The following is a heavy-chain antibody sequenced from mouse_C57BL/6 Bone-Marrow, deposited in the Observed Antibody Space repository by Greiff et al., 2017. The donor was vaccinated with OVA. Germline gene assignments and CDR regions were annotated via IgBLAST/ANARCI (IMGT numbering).Heavy chain of an antibody. CDR2: ISYSGST. D-gene: IGHD2-4*01. CDR1: GYSITSDY. Sequence: EVHLVESGPGLAKPSQTLSLTCSVTGYSITSDYWNWIRKFPGTKLEYMGYISYSGSTYYNPSLKSRISITRDTSKNQYYLQLNSVTTEDTATYYCARGYDYGKALYWYFDVWGTGTTVTVSS. V-gene: IGHV3-8*01. CDR3: ARGYDYGKALYWYFDV. J-gene: IGHJ1*03.